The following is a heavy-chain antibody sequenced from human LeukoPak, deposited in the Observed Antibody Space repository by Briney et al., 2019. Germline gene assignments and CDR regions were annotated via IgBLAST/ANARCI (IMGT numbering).Heavy chain of an antibody. CDR1: GGSISSESYY. Sequence: SETLSLTCTVSGGSISSESYYWGWIRQPPGKGLEWIGSVYHSGSTDYNPSLKSRVTISVDRSKNQFSLKLSSVTAADTAVYYCARVDCSSTSCTFDYWGQGTLVTVSS. CDR2: VYHSGST. V-gene: IGHV4-39*07. D-gene: IGHD2-2*01. J-gene: IGHJ4*02. CDR3: ARVDCSSTSCTFDY.